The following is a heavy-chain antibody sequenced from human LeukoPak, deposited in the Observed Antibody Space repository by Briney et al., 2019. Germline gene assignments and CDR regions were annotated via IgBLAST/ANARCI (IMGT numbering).Heavy chain of an antibody. Sequence: GGSLRLSCVASGFTFRRYWTTWVRQAPGKKPEWVANIKEDGSEKYYDDSVRGRFTISRDNAKNTLYLDMNSLRAEDTAVFYCATDQDHGYFRQWGQGTLVIVSS. J-gene: IGHJ1*01. CDR3: ATDQDHGYFRQ. CDR2: IKEDGSEK. D-gene: IGHD3-22*01. V-gene: IGHV3-7*01. CDR1: GFTFRRYW.